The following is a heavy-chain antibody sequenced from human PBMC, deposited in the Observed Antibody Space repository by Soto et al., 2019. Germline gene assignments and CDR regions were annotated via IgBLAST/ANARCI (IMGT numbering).Heavy chain of an antibody. CDR3: AKGRQYYYDSSGYLGAFDI. CDR1: GFTADDYA. CDR2: ISWNSGSI. J-gene: IGHJ3*02. Sequence: GGSLRLSCVASGFTADDYAMHWVRQAPGKGLEWVSGISWNSGSIGYADSVKGRFTISRDNAKNSLYLQMNSLRAEDTALYYCAKGRQYYYDSSGYLGAFDIWGQGTMVTVSS. D-gene: IGHD3-22*01. V-gene: IGHV3-9*02.